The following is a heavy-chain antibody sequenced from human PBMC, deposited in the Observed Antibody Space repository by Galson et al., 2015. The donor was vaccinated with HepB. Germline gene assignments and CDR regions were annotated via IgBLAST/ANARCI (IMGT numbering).Heavy chain of an antibody. V-gene: IGHV1-18*01. J-gene: IGHJ6*03. CDR3: ARDSHGRFLGDHNYMDV. CDR2: ISAYNGDT. Sequence: SVKVSCKASGYTSSSHGFSWVRQAPGQGLEWMGWISAYNGDTKYAQKLQGRVTMTTDASTATAYMELRSLISDDTAVYYCARDSHGRFLGDHNYMDVWGKGTTVTVSS. CDR1: GYTSSSHG. D-gene: IGHD3-16*01.